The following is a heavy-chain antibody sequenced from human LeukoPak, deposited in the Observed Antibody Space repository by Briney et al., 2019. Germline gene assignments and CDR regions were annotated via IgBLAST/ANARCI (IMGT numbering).Heavy chain of an antibody. J-gene: IGHJ4*02. CDR2: ISYDGSNK. CDR1: GFTFSSYG. Sequence: QPGRSLRLSCAASGFTFSSYGMHWVRQAPGKGLEWVAVISYDGSNKYYADSVKGRFTIARDNSKNTLYLQMTSLRVEDTAVYYCARDDRENNGGYPAPDYWGQGTLVTVSS. V-gene: IGHV3-30*03. D-gene: IGHD6-13*01. CDR3: ARDDRENNGGYPAPDY.